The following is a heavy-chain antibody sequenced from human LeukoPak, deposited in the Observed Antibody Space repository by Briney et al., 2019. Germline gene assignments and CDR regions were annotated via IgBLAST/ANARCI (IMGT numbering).Heavy chain of an antibody. CDR2: INPSGGST. CDR3: ARVLGSGSYYNKPLDY. Sequence: GASVKVPCKASGYTFTSYYMHWVRQAPGQGLEWMGIINPSGGSTSYAQKFRGRVTMTRDTSTSTVYMELSSLRSEDTAVYYCARVLGSGSYYNKPLDYWGQGTLVTVSS. D-gene: IGHD3-10*01. CDR1: GYTFTSYY. V-gene: IGHV1-46*01. J-gene: IGHJ4*02.